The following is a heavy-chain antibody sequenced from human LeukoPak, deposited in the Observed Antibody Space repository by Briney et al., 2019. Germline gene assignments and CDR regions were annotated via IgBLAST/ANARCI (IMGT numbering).Heavy chain of an antibody. V-gene: IGHV4-59*01. J-gene: IGHJ4*02. CDR1: GGSISSYY. Sequence: SETLSLTCSVSGGSISSYYWSWIRQPPGKGLEWIGYIYYSGSTNYNPSLKSRVTISVDTSKNQFSLKLSSVTAADTAVYYCARDRGGYCGGDCYSVFDYWGQGTLVTVSS. CDR2: IYYSGST. D-gene: IGHD2-21*02. CDR3: ARDRGGYCGGDCYSVFDY.